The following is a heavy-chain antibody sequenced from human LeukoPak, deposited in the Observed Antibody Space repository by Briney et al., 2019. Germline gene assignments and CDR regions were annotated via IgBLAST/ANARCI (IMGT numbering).Heavy chain of an antibody. J-gene: IGHJ4*02. CDR3: ARDFITHYDISTGYYPLRR. CDR1: GFTFSSYS. Sequence: GGSLRLSCAASGFTFSSYSMNWVRQAPGKGLEWDSSISSSSSYIYYADSVKGRFTISRDNAKNSLYLQMNSLRAEDTAVYYCARDFITHYDISTGYYPLRRWGQGTLVTVSS. CDR2: ISSSSSYI. V-gene: IGHV3-21*01. D-gene: IGHD3-9*01.